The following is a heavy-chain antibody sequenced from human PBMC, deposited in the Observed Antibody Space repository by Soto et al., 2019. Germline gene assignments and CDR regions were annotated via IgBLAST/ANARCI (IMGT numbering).Heavy chain of an antibody. Sequence: EVQLLESGGGLVQPGGSLRLSCAASGFTFSSFVMSWVRQAPGKGLEWVSGITASGDYRYYADSVKGRFTISRDNSKNTLYLQMNSLRVEDTAVFYCAKDYGDFWDPLDYWGQGTLVTVSS. D-gene: IGHD4-17*01. CDR1: GFTFSSFV. V-gene: IGHV3-23*01. J-gene: IGHJ4*02. CDR3: AKDYGDFWDPLDY. CDR2: ITASGDYR.